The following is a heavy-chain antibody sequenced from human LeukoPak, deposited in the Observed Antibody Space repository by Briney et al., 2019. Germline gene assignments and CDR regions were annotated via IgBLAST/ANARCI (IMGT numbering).Heavy chain of an antibody. V-gene: IGHV4-59*02. Sequence: SETLSLTCTVSGGSVSSYYWSWIRQTTEKGLEWIGYRAYSGRTDYGPSLKSRVTMSVDTSKNQFSLKMSYVTAADTGVYYCARGYCRDDICQVFPYWGQGTLVTVSS. D-gene: IGHD2-21*02. CDR3: ARGYCRDDICQVFPY. J-gene: IGHJ4*02. CDR1: GGSVSSYY. CDR2: RAYSGRT.